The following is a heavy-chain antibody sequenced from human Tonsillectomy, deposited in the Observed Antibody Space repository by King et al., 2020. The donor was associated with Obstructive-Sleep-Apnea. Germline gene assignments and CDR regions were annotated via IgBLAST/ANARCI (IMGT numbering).Heavy chain of an antibody. CDR3: AHSVGNYYDSSGLDY. CDR1: GFSLSTGEVG. J-gene: IGHJ4*02. D-gene: IGHD3-22*01. V-gene: IGHV2-5*02. CDR2: IYWDDDK. Sequence: TLKESGPTLVKPTQTLTLTCTFSGFSLSTGEVGVGWIRQPPGKALEWLALIYWDDDKRYSPSLKSRRTITKDTSKNQVVLTMTNMHPVDTATYYWAHSVGNYYDSSGLDYWGQGTLVTVSS.